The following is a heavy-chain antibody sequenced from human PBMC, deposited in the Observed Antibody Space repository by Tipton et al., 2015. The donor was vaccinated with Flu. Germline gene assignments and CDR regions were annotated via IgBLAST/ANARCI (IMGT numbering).Heavy chain of an antibody. CDR2: SHFTGGG. CDR1: DGSISSSSYY. D-gene: IGHD3-9*01. J-gene: IGHJ5*02. Sequence: TLSLTCSVSDGSISSSSYYWGWIRQPPGRGLEWIGHSHFTGGGSYNPSLKSRVTISQDTSKNQFSLDLTSVTAADTAVYYCVRVKTFDFIPNYFDPWGPGTLVIVSS. V-gene: IGHV4-39*07. CDR3: VRVKTFDFIPNYFDP.